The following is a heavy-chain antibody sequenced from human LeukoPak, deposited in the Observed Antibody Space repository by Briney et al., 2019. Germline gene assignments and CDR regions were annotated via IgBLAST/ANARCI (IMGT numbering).Heavy chain of an antibody. CDR2: ISSSGGTT. D-gene: IGHD3-22*01. CDR1: GFTFSIYA. V-gene: IGHV3-23*01. J-gene: IGHJ4*02. CDR3: ASAGGFYYDSSGYLDY. Sequence: GALRLSCAASGFTFSIYAMSWVRQAPGKGLQWVSTISSSGGTTYYADSVTGRFTISRDNSKNTLYLQMNSLRAEDTAVYYCASAGGFYYDSSGYLDYWGQGTLVTVSS.